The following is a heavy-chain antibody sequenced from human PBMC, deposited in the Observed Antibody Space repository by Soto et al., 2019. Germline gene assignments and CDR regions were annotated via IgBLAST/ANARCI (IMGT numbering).Heavy chain of an antibody. Sequence: EVQLVESGGGFVKPGGSLRLSCAASGFTFTSAWMNWVRQAPGKGLEWVARIVSRSDGGAIDYAAPVRGRFTISRDDSKNTLYLQMNSLKFEDTGIYFCTTATKLNAGGQVSGAFDVWGQGTMVTASS. V-gene: IGHV3-15*07. D-gene: IGHD6-25*01. CDR1: GFTFTSAW. CDR2: IVSRSDGGAI. CDR3: TTATKLNAGGQVSGAFDV. J-gene: IGHJ3*01.